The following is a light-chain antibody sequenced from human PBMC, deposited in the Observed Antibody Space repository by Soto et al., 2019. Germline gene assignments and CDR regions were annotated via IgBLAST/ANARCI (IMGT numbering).Light chain of an antibody. CDR3: MQALQTPPT. Sequence: DIVMTQTPLSLPVTPGEPASISCRSSQSLLDSDDGNTYLDWYLQKPGQSPQLLIYTVSYRASGVPDRFSGSGSGTDFTLKISRVEAEDVGVYYCMQALQTPPTFGQGTKVDIK. J-gene: IGKJ1*01. CDR1: QSLLDSDDGNTY. V-gene: IGKV2-40*01. CDR2: TVS.